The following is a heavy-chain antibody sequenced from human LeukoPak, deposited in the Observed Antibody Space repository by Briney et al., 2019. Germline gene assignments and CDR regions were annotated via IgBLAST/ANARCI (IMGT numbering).Heavy chain of an antibody. Sequence: GASVKVSCKASGGTFSSYAISWVRQAPGQGLEWMGGIIPIFGTANYAQKFQGRVTITTDESTSTAYMELSSLRSEDTAVYYCAREGGVSSSSVSSGFDYWGQGTLVTVSS. J-gene: IGHJ4*02. V-gene: IGHV1-69*05. CDR1: GGTFSSYA. D-gene: IGHD6-6*01. CDR3: AREGGVSSSSVSSGFDY. CDR2: IIPIFGTA.